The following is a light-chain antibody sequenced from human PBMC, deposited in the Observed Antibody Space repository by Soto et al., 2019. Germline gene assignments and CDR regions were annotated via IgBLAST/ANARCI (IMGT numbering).Light chain of an antibody. CDR3: RSYDSGLSVMV. V-gene: IGLV1-40*01. J-gene: IGLJ2*01. CDR2: TNN. CDR1: RSNIGTHFD. Sequence: QSVLTQPPSVCGAPGQRVTISCTRSRSNIGTHFDVHWYQHLPGTAPKLLIYTNNYRPSGVPDRFSGSTSGTSASLAIIGLQAEDEADYYSRSYDSGLSVMVFGGGSKVTVL.